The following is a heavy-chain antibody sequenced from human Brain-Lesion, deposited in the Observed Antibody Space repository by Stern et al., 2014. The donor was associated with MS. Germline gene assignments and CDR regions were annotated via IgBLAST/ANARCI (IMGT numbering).Heavy chain of an antibody. CDR2: IHHTGAT. D-gene: IGHD2-21*01. J-gene: IGHJ3*02. V-gene: IGHV4-31*03. Sequence: VQLVESGPGLVKPSQTLSLSCTVSGAPVSSGGYHWSWIRQLPGKGLEWVGYIHHTGATFYKPSLKSRVAISVDTSENQFSLKLTSVTAADTAVYYCAAIGPRMEGACFDIWGQGTMVTVSS. CDR1: GAPVSSGGYH. CDR3: AAIGPRMEGACFDI.